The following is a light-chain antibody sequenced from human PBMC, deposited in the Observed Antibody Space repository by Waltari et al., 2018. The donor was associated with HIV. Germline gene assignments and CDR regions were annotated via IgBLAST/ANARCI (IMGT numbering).Light chain of an antibody. CDR1: NIAATKS. CDR2: DDR. J-gene: IGLJ2*01. Sequence: SYVLTQPPSVSVAPGQTARITCGGNNIAATKSVHWYRLNPGQAPVVVIYDDRDRPSGIPDRFSGSSSGDTATLTISRAEAGDEADYYCQVWDARGDPVIFGGGTKLAVV. CDR3: QVWDARGDPVI. V-gene: IGLV3-21*02.